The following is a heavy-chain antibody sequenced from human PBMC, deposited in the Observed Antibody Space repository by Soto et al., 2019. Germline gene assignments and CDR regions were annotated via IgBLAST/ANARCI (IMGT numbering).Heavy chain of an antibody. Sequence: GGSLRLSCAASGFTFSSYAMSWVRQAPGKGLEWVSAISGSGGSTYYADSVKGRFTISRDNSKNTLYLQMNSLRAEDTGVYYCVKLPGIAAAGTDYYYGMDVWGQGTTVTVSS. J-gene: IGHJ6*02. CDR3: VKLPGIAAAGTDYYYGMDV. D-gene: IGHD6-13*01. V-gene: IGHV3-23*01. CDR1: GFTFSSYA. CDR2: ISGSGGST.